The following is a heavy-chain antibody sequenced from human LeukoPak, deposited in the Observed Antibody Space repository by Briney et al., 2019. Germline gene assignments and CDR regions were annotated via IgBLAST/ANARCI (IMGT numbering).Heavy chain of an antibody. CDR2: INPNSGGT. V-gene: IGHV1-2*02. CDR1: GYTFTSYY. CDR3: ARGNIRYQLRNLPNMDV. J-gene: IGHJ6*03. D-gene: IGHD2-2*01. Sequence: GASVKVSCKASGYTFTSYYMHWVRQAPGQGLEWMGWINPNSGGTNYAQKFQGRVTMTRDTSISTAYMELSRLRSDDTAVYYCARGNIRYQLRNLPNMDVWGKGTTVTVSS.